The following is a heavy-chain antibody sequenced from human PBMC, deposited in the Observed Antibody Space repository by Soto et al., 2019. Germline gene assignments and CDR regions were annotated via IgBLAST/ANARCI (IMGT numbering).Heavy chain of an antibody. CDR3: AKVEERSSSSRNYFDY. J-gene: IGHJ4*02. Sequence: GGSLRLSCAASGFTFSSYAMSWVRQAPGKGLEWVSAISGSGGSTYYADSVKGRFTISRDNSKNTLYLQMNSLRAEDTAVYYCAKVEERSSSSRNYFDYWGQGTLVTV. D-gene: IGHD6-6*01. CDR1: GFTFSSYA. V-gene: IGHV3-23*01. CDR2: ISGSGGST.